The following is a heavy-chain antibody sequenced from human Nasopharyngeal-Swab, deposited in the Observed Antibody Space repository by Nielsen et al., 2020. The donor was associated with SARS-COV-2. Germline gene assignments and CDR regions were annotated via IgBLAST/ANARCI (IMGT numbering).Heavy chain of an antibody. CDR2: INSDGSTK. D-gene: IGHD1-14*01. V-gene: IGHV3-74*01. CDR1: GCTFSGYW. CDR3: GRAGSYRIDY. J-gene: IGHJ4*02. Sequence: ESLKLPCAASGCTFSGYWMQWVRQPPGKGLEWVARINSDGSTKDHADSLQGRFTISRDNAKNEVYLQLNGLRDEDTAVYYCGRAGSYRIDYWGQGTLVTVSS.